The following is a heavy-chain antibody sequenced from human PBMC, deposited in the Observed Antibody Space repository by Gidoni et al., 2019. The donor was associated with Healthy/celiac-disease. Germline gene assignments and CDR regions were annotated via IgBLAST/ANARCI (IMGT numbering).Heavy chain of an antibody. CDR2: ISGSGGST. Sequence: EVQLLESGGGLVQPGGSLRLSCAASGFTFSSYARSWSRQAPGKGLEWVSAISGSGGSTYYADSVKGRFTISRDNSKNTLYLQMNSLRAEDTAVYYCAKSWVVRGEEYFDYWGQGTLVTVSS. CDR1: GFTFSSYA. V-gene: IGHV3-23*01. J-gene: IGHJ4*02. CDR3: AKSWVVRGEEYFDY. D-gene: IGHD3-10*01.